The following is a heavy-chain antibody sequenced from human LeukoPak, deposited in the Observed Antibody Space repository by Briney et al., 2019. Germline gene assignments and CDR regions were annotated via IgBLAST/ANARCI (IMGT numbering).Heavy chain of an antibody. CDR1: GGSISSSSYY. D-gene: IGHD3-16*01. J-gene: IGHJ3*02. CDR3: ARPINYYDRGAFDI. CDR2: IYYSGST. Sequence: PSETLSLTCTVSGGSISSSSYYWGWIRQPPGKGLEWIGSIYYSGSTYYNPSLKSRVTISVDTSKNQFSLKLSSVTAADTAVYYCARPINYYDRGAFDIWGQGTMVTVSS. V-gene: IGHV4-39*07.